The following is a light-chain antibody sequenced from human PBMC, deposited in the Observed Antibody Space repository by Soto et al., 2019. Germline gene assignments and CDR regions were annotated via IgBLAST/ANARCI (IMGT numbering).Light chain of an antibody. V-gene: IGKV3-20*01. Sequence: EVVMTQCSRNLSLTPGGRATLSCSASQSVSAGYLAWHQQKPAQAPRLLIYGASTRATGIPDRFSGSGSGTDFTLTISRLEPEDCAVNYWQQDGSTPTTLGQGTKVDIK. CDR2: GAS. J-gene: IGKJ1*01. CDR1: QSVSAGY. CDR3: QQDGSTPTT.